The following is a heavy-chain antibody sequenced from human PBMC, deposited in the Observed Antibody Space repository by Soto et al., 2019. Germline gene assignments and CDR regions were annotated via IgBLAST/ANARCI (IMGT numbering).Heavy chain of an antibody. J-gene: IGHJ4*02. CDR1: GFTVSNNF. CDR2: IYSGGSI. CDR3: ARDGNGQRGSPH. V-gene: IGHV3-53*02. D-gene: IGHD3-16*01. Sequence: VQLVESGGGLIQAGGSLRLSCAVSGFTVSNNFMMWVRQAPGKGLEWVSLIYSGGSISYADSVKGRFTISRDGSMNMLYLQKNSLNAEDKAVYYCARDGNGQRGSPHWGQGTLVSVSS.